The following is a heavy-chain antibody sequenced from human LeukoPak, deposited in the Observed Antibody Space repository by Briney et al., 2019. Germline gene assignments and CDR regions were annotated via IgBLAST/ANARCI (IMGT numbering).Heavy chain of an antibody. CDR1: GFTFLSYS. CDR3: AELGITMIGGV. CDR2: ISSTSSSYI. Sequence: GGSLRLSCAASGFTFLSYSMNWVRQAPGKGLEWVSSISSTSSSYIYYADSVKGRFTISRDNAKNSLYLQMNSLRAEDTAVYYCAELGITMIGGVWGKGTTVTISS. D-gene: IGHD3-10*02. J-gene: IGHJ6*04. V-gene: IGHV3-21*01.